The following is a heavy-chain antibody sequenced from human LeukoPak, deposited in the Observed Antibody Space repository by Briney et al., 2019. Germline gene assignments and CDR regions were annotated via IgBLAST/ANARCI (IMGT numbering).Heavy chain of an antibody. J-gene: IGHJ3*02. CDR2: INPNSGGT. Sequence: ASVTVSCKASGYTFSDYYMHWVRQAPGQGLEWMGWINPNSGGTNYAQKFQGRVTMTRDTSISTAYMELSRLRADDTAVFYCVRDGAFDTWGQGTTVVVSS. CDR3: VRDGAFDT. CDR1: GYTFSDYY. V-gene: IGHV1-2*02.